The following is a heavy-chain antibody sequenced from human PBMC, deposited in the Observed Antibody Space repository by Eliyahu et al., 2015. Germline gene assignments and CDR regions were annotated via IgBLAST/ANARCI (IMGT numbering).Heavy chain of an antibody. CDR3: ARDRCGGDCFDNYYYGMDV. CDR1: GGSISSXX. CDR2: IXYSGST. Sequence: QVQLQESGPGLVKPSETLSLTCTXSGGSISSXXWSWXRQPPGKGLEWIGYIXYSGSTNYNPSLKSRVTISVDTSKNQFSLKLSSVTAADTAVYYCARDRCGGDCFDNYYYGMDVWGQGTTVTVSS. V-gene: IGHV4-59*01. J-gene: IGHJ6*02. D-gene: IGHD2-21*02.